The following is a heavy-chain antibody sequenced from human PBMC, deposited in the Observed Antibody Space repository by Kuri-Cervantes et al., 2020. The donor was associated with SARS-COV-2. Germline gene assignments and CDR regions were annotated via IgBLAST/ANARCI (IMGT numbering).Heavy chain of an antibody. CDR1: GFTFSSYG. V-gene: IGHV3-30*03. D-gene: IGHD5-24*01. J-gene: IGHJ4*02. CDR2: ISYDGSNK. CDR3: ARARMAGPFDY. Sequence: GESLKISCAASGFTFSSYGMHWVRQAPGKGLEWVAVISYDGSNKYYADSVKGRFTISRDNSKNTLYLQMNSLRAEDTAVYYCARARMAGPFDYWGQGTLVTVSS.